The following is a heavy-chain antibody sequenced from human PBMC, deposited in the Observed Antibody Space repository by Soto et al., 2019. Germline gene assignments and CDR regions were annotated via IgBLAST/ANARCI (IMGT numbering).Heavy chain of an antibody. CDR2: ITPIFGTA. J-gene: IGHJ4*02. D-gene: IGHD3-22*01. CDR1: GGTLTNYA. CDR3: LRMWHSSGNYYSLDF. Sequence: HVQLVQSGAEVKKPGSSVKVSCKASGGTLTNYAISWVRQAPGQGLEWMGGITPIFGTANYAQRVQGRVTITADASASTAYMDLSRLRSEETAVYDCLRMWHSSGNYYSLDFWGQGTQVTVSP. V-gene: IGHV1-69*12.